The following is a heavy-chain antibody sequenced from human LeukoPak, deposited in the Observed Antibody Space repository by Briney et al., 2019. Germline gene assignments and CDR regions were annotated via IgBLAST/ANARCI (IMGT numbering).Heavy chain of an antibody. D-gene: IGHD5-18*01. V-gene: IGHV3-53*01. Sequence: GGSLRLSCAASGFTVSSNYMSWVRQAPGKGLEWGSVIYSGGSTYYADSVKGRFTISRDNSKNTLYLQMNSLRAEDTAVYYCARDFGYSYGSYGMDVWGQGTTVTVSS. CDR3: ARDFGYSYGSYGMDV. CDR1: GFTVSSNY. J-gene: IGHJ6*02. CDR2: IYSGGST.